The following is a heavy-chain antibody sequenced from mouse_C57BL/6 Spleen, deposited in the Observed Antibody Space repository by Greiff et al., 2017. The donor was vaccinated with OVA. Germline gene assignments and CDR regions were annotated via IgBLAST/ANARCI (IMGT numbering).Heavy chain of an antibody. D-gene: IGHD2-3*01. CDR3: TRRIYDGPWFAY. V-gene: IGHV1-15*01. CDR2: IDPETGGT. CDR1: GYTFTDYE. Sequence: VKLQESGAELVRPGASVTLSCKASGYTFTDYEMHWVKQTPVHGLEWIGAIDPETGGTAYNQKFKGKAILTADKSSSTAYMELRSLTSEDSAVYYCTRRIYDGPWFAYWGQGTLVTVSA. J-gene: IGHJ3*01.